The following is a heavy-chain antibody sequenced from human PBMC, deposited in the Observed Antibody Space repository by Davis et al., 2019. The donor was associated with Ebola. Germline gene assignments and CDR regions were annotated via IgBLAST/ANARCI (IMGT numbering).Heavy chain of an antibody. D-gene: IGHD3-10*01. Sequence: ESLKISCTVSGGSITSFYWSWIRQPPGKALEWIGYIHHSGDTNYNPSLKSRVTMSVDTSKNQFSLKLASVTAADTAIYYCARVRGTLARFYGMDVWGQGTTVTVSS. V-gene: IGHV4-59*01. CDR2: IHHSGDT. CDR3: ARVRGTLARFYGMDV. CDR1: GGSITSFY. J-gene: IGHJ6*02.